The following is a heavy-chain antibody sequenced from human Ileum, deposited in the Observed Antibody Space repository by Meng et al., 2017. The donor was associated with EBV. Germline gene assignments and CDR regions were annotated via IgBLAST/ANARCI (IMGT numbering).Heavy chain of an antibody. CDR1: GGSISRSDW. Sequence: QGQLQESGPGLVKPSGTLSLTCAVSGGSISRSDWWSWVRQPPGKGLEWIGETSHSGSTNYSPSLKSRVTISLDKSKNQLSLKLNSVTAADTAVYYCASSDYYRSDYWGQGTLVTVSS. D-gene: IGHD3-22*01. CDR3: ASSDYYRSDY. V-gene: IGHV4-4*02. CDR2: TSHSGST. J-gene: IGHJ4*02.